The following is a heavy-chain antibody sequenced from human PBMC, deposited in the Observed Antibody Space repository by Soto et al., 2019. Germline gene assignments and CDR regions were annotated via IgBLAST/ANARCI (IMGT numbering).Heavy chain of an antibody. CDR3: ERVSVPGIYGEDV. CDR2: IMPVFGTV. CDR1: RVTFGKYA. Sequence: SVKVSCKASRVTFGKYAVSWVRQAPGQGLEWMGGIMPVFGTVNYAQKFQGRVTITADKFTNTAYMELSSLTSQDTAIYYCERVSVPGIYGEDVWGPGTTVTVSS. V-gene: IGHV1-69*06. J-gene: IGHJ6*02. D-gene: IGHD3-10*01.